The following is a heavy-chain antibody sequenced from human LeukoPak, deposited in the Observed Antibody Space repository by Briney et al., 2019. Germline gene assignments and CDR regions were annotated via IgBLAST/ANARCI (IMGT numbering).Heavy chain of an antibody. J-gene: IGHJ4*02. CDR3: AKDLTQYGYSTDY. CDR1: GFTFSSYA. V-gene: IGHV3-23*01. CDR2: ISGSVGTT. D-gene: IGHD5-18*01. Sequence: PGGSLRLSCAASGFTFSSYAMSWVRQAPGKGLEWVSAISGSVGTTYYADSVKGRFTISRDNSKNTPYLQINSLRAEDTAIYYCAKDLTQYGYSTDYWGQGTLVTVSS.